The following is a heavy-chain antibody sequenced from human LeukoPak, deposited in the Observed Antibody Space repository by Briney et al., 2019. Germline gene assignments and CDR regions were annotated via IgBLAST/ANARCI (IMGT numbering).Heavy chain of an antibody. D-gene: IGHD3-22*01. J-gene: IGHJ4*02. Sequence: SETLSLTCTVSGGSISGYYWSWIRQPAGKGLEWIGRIYTSGSTNYNPSLKSRVTMSVDTSKNQFSLKRSSVAAADTAVYYCGRSLGPYSSVVTWGQEPLVPVS. V-gene: IGHV4-4*07. CDR2: IYTSGST. CDR3: GRSLGPYSSVVT. CDR1: GGSISGYY.